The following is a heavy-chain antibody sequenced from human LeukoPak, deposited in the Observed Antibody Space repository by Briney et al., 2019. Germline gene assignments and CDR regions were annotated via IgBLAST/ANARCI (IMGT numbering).Heavy chain of an antibody. Sequence: PSETLSLTCTVSGGSISSSSYYWGWIRQPPGKGLEWIGSIYYSGSTYYNPSLKSRVTISVDTSKNQFSLKLSSVTAADTAVYYCARALAPAYYDYVWGSSGGIQRWFDPWGQGTLVTVSS. D-gene: IGHD3-16*01. J-gene: IGHJ5*02. CDR1: GGSISSSSYY. V-gene: IGHV4-39*01. CDR3: ARALAPAYYDYVWGSSGGIQRWFDP. CDR2: IYYSGST.